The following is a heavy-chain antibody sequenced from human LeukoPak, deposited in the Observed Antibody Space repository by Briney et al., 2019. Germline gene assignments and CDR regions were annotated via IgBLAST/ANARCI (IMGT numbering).Heavy chain of an antibody. V-gene: IGHV3-48*04. CDR1: GFTFSSYR. CDR3: ARDGTEGLFDY. Sequence: GGSLRLSCAASGFTFSSYRMNWVRQAPGKGLEWVSYISSSSNTIYYADSVKGRFTISRDNAKNSLYLQMNSLRAEDTAVYYCARDGTEGLFDYWGQGTLVTVSS. D-gene: IGHD1-26*01. J-gene: IGHJ4*02. CDR2: ISSSSNTI.